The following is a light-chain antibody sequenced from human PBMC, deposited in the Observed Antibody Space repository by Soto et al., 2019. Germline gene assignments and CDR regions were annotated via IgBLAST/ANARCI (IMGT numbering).Light chain of an antibody. Sequence: QSALTQPASVSGSPRQSITISCTGTSSDVGGYNYVSWYQQHPGKAPKPMIYDVSNRPSGVSNRFSGSKSGNTASLTISGLQAEDEADYYCSSYTSSSTLLYVFGTGTKLTVL. CDR2: DVS. J-gene: IGLJ1*01. V-gene: IGLV2-14*01. CDR3: SSYTSSSTLLYV. CDR1: SSDVGGYNY.